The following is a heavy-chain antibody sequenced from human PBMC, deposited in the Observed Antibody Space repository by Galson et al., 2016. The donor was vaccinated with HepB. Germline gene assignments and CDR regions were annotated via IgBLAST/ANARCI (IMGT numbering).Heavy chain of an antibody. CDR3: ARDRGYSGRSYFDY. J-gene: IGHJ4*02. D-gene: IGHD6-19*01. Sequence: SLRLSCAASGFAFSNFHMGWVRQAPRKGLEWVSYISSSSSTIYYADSVKGRFTISRDNAKNSLYLQMNSLRADDTAVYYCARDRGYSGRSYFDYWGQGTLVTVSS. CDR1: GFAFSNFH. CDR2: ISSSSSTI. V-gene: IGHV3-48*04.